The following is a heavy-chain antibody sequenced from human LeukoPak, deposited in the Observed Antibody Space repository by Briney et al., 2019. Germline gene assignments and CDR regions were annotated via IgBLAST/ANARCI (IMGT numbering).Heavy chain of an antibody. CDR2: INPNSGGT. J-gene: IGHJ3*02. V-gene: IGHV1-2*02. CDR3: ARSGKYYYDSSGYLPI. Sequence: ASVTVSCKASGYTFTGYYMHWVRQAPGQGLEWMGWINPNSGGTNYAQKFQGRVTMTRDTSISTAYMELSRLRSDDTAVYYCARSGKYYYDSSGYLPIWGQGTMVAVSS. CDR1: GYTFTGYY. D-gene: IGHD3-22*01.